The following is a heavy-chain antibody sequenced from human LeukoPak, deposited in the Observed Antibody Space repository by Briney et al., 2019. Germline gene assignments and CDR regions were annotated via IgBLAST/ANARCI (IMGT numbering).Heavy chain of an antibody. CDR1: GGSISSSDYY. V-gene: IGHV4-31*03. J-gene: IGHJ4*02. CDR2: IYYSGST. CDR3: ARETVPATAFDY. D-gene: IGHD2-2*01. Sequence: SETLSLTCTVSGGSISSSDYYWGWIRQPPGKGLEWIGYIYYSGSTYYNPSLKSRVTISVDTSKNQFSLKLSSVTAADTAVYYCARETVPATAFDYWGQGTLVTVSS.